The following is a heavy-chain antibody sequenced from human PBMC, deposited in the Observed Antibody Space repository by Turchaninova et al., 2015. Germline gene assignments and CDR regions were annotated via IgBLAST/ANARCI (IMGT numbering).Heavy chain of an antibody. CDR2: ISGKRGST. Sequence: QDQLVQSGAEGKQPGASVKVPRKAFGYTINDYGITWVRQAPGQRREWMGFISGKRGSTNYAPKVQGRVSMTTDTSTSTAYMELWSLRSDDTAVYYCARWNYYGSGRPYYYGMDVWGQGTTVTVSS. D-gene: IGHD3-10*01. V-gene: IGHV1-18*04. J-gene: IGHJ6*02. CDR3: ARWNYYGSGRPYYYGMDV. CDR1: GYTINDYG.